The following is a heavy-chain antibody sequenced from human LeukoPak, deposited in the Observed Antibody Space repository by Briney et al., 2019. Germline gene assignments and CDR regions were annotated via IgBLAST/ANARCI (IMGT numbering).Heavy chain of an antibody. J-gene: IGHJ6*02. Sequence: QPSETLSLTCAVYGGSFSGYYWSWIRQPPGKELEWIGEINHSGSTNYNPSLKSRVTISVDTSKNQFSLKLSSVTAADTAVYYCARHLDYSSGWYGHYYYGMDVWGQGTTVTVSS. CDR1: GGSFSGYY. V-gene: IGHV4-34*01. CDR3: ARHLDYSSGWYGHYYYGMDV. D-gene: IGHD6-19*01. CDR2: INHSGST.